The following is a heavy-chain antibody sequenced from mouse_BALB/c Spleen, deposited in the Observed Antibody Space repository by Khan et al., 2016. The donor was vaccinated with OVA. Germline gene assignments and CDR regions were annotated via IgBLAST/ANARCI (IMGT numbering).Heavy chain of an antibody. Sequence: QVQLMQSGAELARPGASVKMSCKASGYTFTSHTMHWIKKRPGQGLEWIGYINPRSGYNQKLNDKATLTADTSSSTAKMQLSSLTSEDSAVYYCARRTTEYALDYWGQGTSVTVSS. CDR1: GYTFTSHT. J-gene: IGHJ4*01. D-gene: IGHD2-12*01. V-gene: IGHV1-4*01. CDR2: INPRSG. CDR3: ARRTTEYALDY.